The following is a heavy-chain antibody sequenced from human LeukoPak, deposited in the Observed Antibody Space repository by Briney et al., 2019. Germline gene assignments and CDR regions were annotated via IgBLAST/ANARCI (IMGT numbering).Heavy chain of an antibody. V-gene: IGHV3-48*04. D-gene: IGHD2-8*01. J-gene: IGHJ6*03. CDR3: ARGRRGSTYAADYTDV. CDR1: GFTFSSYT. Sequence: PGGSLRLSCAASGFTFSSYTMNWVRQAPGKGLEWVSYISGSSATIYYADSVKGRFTISRDNAKNSLYLQMNSLRAEDTAVYYCARGRRGSTYAADYTDVWGKGTTVTISS. CDR2: ISGSSATI.